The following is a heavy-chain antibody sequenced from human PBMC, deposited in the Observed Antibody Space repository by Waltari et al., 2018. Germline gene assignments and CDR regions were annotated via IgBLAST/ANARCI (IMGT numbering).Heavy chain of an antibody. D-gene: IGHD3-10*01. Sequence: EVRVVQSGAEVKKPGESLKISCEGSGYSFTSTWIGWVRQMPGKGLDGMGSIYPGDPGTEYSPSFQGKVTISADKSISTAYLQWSTLKASDTAMYYCVVGSSFDYWGQGTLVTVSS. CDR3: VVGSSFDY. CDR2: IYPGDPGT. V-gene: IGHV5-51*01. CDR1: GYSFTSTW. J-gene: IGHJ4*02.